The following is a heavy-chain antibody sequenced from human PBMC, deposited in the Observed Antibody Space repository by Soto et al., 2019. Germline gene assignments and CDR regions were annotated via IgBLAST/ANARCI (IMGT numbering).Heavy chain of an antibody. D-gene: IGHD5-12*01. J-gene: IGHJ5*02. V-gene: IGHV4-59*01. CDR2: IYYSGKT. CDR1: GDSISSYY. Sequence: PSETLSLPCTVSGDSISSYYWSWIRQPPGKELEWIGYIYYSGKTNYNPSLKSGVTISVDTSKNQFSLKLSSVTAADTAVYYCAREIDGYNFPWGQATMGTVGS. CDR3: AREIDGYNFP.